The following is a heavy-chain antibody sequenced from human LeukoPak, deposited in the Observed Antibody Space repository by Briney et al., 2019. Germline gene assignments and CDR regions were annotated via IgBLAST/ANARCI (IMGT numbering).Heavy chain of an antibody. Sequence: ASVKVSCKASGYTFTSYGISWVRQAPGQGLEWMGWISAYNGNTNYAQKLQGRVTMTTDTSTSTAYMELRSLRSDDTAVYYCARDLFSDHTNRSSTSCYRGHNWFDPWGQGTLVTVSS. V-gene: IGHV1-18*01. CDR3: ARDLFSDHTNRSSTSCYRGHNWFDP. D-gene: IGHD2-2*02. J-gene: IGHJ5*02. CDR1: GYTFTSYG. CDR2: ISAYNGNT.